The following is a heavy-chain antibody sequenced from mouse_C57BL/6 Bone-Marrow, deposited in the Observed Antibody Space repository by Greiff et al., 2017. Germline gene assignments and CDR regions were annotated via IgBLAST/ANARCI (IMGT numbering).Heavy chain of an antibody. CDR2: ISGGGGNT. D-gene: IGHD1-1*01. Sequence: EVKLVESGGGLVKPGGSLKLSCAASGFTFSSYTMSWVRQTPETRLEWVATISGGGGNTYYPASVKGRFTISRDNAKNTLYLQMSSLRSEDTALYYCARPYYYGSSGGYFDVWGTGTTVTVSS. V-gene: IGHV5-9*01. CDR1: GFTFSSYT. J-gene: IGHJ1*03. CDR3: ARPYYYGSSGGYFDV.